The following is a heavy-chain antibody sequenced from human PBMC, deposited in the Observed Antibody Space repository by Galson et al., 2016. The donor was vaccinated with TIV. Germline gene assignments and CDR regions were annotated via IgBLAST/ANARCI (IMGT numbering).Heavy chain of an antibody. CDR1: GFTFTSHA. CDR3: AKDWAKGVVHRQECFDS. CDR2: ISHIGLST. Sequence: SLRLSCAASGFTFTSHAMSWVRQAPGMGLEWVAFISHIGLSTYYADSVKGRFTVSRDNSKNTVYLQMNNLRAEDTAVYFCAKDWAKGVVHRQECFDSWAQGTLVTVSS. V-gene: IGHV3-23*01. J-gene: IGHJ4*02. D-gene: IGHD2-15*01.